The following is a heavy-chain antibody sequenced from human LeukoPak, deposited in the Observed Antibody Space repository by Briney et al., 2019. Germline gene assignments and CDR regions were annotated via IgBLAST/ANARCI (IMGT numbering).Heavy chain of an antibody. Sequence: ASVKVSCKASGYTFTGYYMHWVRQAPGQGLEWMGGIIPIFGTAHYAQKFQGRVTITADESTCTAYMELSSLRSEDTAVYYCARRVTTMENDYWGQGTLVTVSS. V-gene: IGHV1-69*13. CDR3: ARRVTTMENDY. D-gene: IGHD4-23*01. J-gene: IGHJ4*02. CDR2: IIPIFGTA. CDR1: GYTFTGYY.